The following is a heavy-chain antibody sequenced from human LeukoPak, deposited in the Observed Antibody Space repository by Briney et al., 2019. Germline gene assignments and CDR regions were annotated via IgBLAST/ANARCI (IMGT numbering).Heavy chain of an antibody. J-gene: IGHJ5*02. D-gene: IGHD6-13*01. CDR1: GFTFSSYS. Sequence: PGVTLRLSCAASGFTFSSYSMNWVPQAPGKGLEWVSSISSSSSYIYYADSVKGRFTISRDNAKNSLYLQMNNLRAEDTAVYYCARGGYSSSWYPPPWFDPWGQGTLVTVSS. CDR3: ARGGYSSSWYPPPWFDP. CDR2: ISSSSSYI. V-gene: IGHV3-21*01.